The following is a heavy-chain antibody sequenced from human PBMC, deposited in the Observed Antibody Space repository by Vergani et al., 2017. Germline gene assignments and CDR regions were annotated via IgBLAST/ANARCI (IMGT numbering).Heavy chain of an antibody. D-gene: IGHD6-6*01. CDR1: GGSFSGYY. V-gene: IGHV4-34*01. CDR2: INHSGST. CDR3: ARGSIAARPLDY. Sequence: QVQLQQWGAGLLKPSETLSLTCAVYGGSFSGYYWSWIRQPPGKGLEWIGEINHSGSTNYNPSLKSRDTISVDTSKNQFSLKLSSVTAADTAVYYCARGSIAARPLDYWGQGTLVTVSS. J-gene: IGHJ4*02.